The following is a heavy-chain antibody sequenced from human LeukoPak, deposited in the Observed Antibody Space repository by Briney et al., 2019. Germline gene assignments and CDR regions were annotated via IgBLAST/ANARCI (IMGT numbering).Heavy chain of an antibody. V-gene: IGHV3-7*01. Sequence: SGGSLRLSCAASGFSFRNYWMGWVRQAPGKGLEGVANTKPDGSAEYYADSVRGRFSTSRDNANNLLYLQMNSLRAEDTAVYYCARDGGLHTNFDYWGQGTLVTVSS. D-gene: IGHD2-15*01. CDR3: ARDGGLHTNFDY. J-gene: IGHJ4*02. CDR2: TKPDGSAE. CDR1: GFSFRNYW.